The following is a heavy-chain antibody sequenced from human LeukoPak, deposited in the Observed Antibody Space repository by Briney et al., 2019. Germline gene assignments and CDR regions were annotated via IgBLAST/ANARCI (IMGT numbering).Heavy chain of an antibody. V-gene: IGHV1-24*01. D-gene: IGHD2-2*01. CDR2: FDPEDGET. J-gene: IGHJ6*03. CDR1: GYTLTELS. Sequence: AASVKVSCKVSGYTLTELSMHWVRQAPGKGLEWMGGFDPEDGETIYAQKFQGRVTMTEDTSTDTAYMELSSLRSEDTAVYYCATGAPTDIVVVPAAYYYYMDVWGEGTTVTVSS. CDR3: ATGAPTDIVVVPAAYYYYMDV.